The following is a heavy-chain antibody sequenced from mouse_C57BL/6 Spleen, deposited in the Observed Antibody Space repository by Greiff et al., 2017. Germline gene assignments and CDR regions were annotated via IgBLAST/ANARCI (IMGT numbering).Heavy chain of an antibody. CDR3: TKSSNFDFDD. CDR2: IYPGNSDT. J-gene: IGHJ2*01. D-gene: IGHD4-1*01. Sequence: EVQLQQSGTVLVRPGASVKMSCKTSGYTFTSYWMHWVKQRPGQGLEWIGAIYPGNSDTSYNQKFQGKAKLTAVTSASTAYLELSSLTNEDSAVYYCTKSSNFDFDDWGQGTTLTAAS. CDR1: GYTFTSYW. V-gene: IGHV1-5*01.